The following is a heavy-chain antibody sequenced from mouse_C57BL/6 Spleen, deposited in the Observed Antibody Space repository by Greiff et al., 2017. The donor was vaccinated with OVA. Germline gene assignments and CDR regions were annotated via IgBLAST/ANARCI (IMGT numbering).Heavy chain of an antibody. CDR1: GYSFTGYY. CDR3: AFYGSSYENWYFDV. J-gene: IGHJ1*03. Sequence: VQLQQSGPELVKPGASVKISCKASGYSFTGYYMNWVKQSPEKSLEWIGEINPSTGGTTYNQKFKAKATLTVDKSSSTAYMQLKSLTSEDSAVYYWAFYGSSYENWYFDVWGTGTTVTVSS. V-gene: IGHV1-42*01. CDR2: INPSTGGT. D-gene: IGHD1-1*01.